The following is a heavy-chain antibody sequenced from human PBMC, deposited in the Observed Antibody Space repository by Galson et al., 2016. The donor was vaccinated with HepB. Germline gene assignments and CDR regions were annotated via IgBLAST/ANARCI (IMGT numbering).Heavy chain of an antibody. Sequence: SLRLSCAASGFNFASYWMYWVRQAPGKGLVWVSRINSDGTSTPYADSVRGRFTISRDNAKQTLYLQMNSLRAENTAVYYCAKDGRHYCRSASCHDHFHYWGQGTLVTVSS. CDR2: INSDGTST. D-gene: IGHD2-2*01. J-gene: IGHJ4*02. CDR1: GFNFASYW. CDR3: AKDGRHYCRSASCHDHFHY. V-gene: IGHV3-74*01.